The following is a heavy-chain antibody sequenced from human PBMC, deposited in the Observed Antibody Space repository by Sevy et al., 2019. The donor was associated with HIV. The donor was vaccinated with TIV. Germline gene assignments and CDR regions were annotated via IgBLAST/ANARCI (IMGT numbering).Heavy chain of an antibody. CDR3: ARDEASSWYGYYYYYGMDV. J-gene: IGHJ6*02. CDR1: GYTFTGYY. Sequence: ASVKVSCKASGYTFTGYYMHWVRQAPGQGLEWMGRINPNSGGTNYAQKFQGRVTMTRDTSINTAYMELSRLRSDDTAVYYCARDEASSWYGYYYYYGMDVWGQGTTVTVSS. V-gene: IGHV1-2*06. D-gene: IGHD6-13*01. CDR2: INPNSGGT.